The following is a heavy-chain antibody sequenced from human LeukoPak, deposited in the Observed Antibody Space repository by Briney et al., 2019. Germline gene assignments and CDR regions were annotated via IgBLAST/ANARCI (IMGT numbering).Heavy chain of an antibody. Sequence: GESLKISCKGSGYSFTSYWISWVRQMPGKGLEWMGIIYPGDSDTRYSPSFQGQVTISADKSISTAYLQWSSLKASDTAMYYCARIYYGSGSAEYNYFDYWGQGTLVTVSS. CDR3: ARIYYGSGSAEYNYFDY. CDR2: IYPGDSDT. CDR1: GYSFTSYW. V-gene: IGHV5-51*01. J-gene: IGHJ4*02. D-gene: IGHD3-10*01.